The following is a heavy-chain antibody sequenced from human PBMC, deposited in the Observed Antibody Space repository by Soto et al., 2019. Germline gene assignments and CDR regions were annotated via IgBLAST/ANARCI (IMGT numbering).Heavy chain of an antibody. V-gene: IGHV1-69*06. CDR2: VIPMFNTS. CDR1: GGTFSSYS. D-gene: IGHD4-17*01. J-gene: IGHJ4*02. Sequence: QVQLEQSGPEVKRPGSSVKVSCKASGGTFSSYSVSWVRQAPGQGLEWMGGVIPMFNTSNYALRFQGRVTITADKSTSTVYMYLSSLRSDDTAVYYCSRGISMTAATVFEYWGQGTLVSVSS. CDR3: SRGISMTAATVFEY.